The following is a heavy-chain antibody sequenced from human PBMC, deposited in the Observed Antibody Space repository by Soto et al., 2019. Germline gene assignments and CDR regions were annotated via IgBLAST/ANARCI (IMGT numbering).Heavy chain of an antibody. CDR3: ARDNSSPYYYYYLDV. J-gene: IGHJ6*03. Sequence: ASVKVSCKASGYTFTSYYMHWVRQAPGQGLEWMGIINPSGGSTSYAQKFQGRVTMTRGTSTSTVYMELSSLRSEDTAVYYCARDNSSPYYYYYLDVWGKGTTVTVSS. V-gene: IGHV1-46*01. D-gene: IGHD6-13*01. CDR1: GYTFTSYY. CDR2: INPSGGST.